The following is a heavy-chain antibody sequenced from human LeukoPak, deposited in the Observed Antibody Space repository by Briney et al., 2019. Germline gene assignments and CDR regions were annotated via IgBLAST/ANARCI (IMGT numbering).Heavy chain of an antibody. Sequence: PGMSLRLSCAASGFTFSSYAMHWVRQAPGKGLEWVAVISYDGSNKYYADSVKGRFTISRDNSKNTLYLQMNSLRAEDTAVYYCARDLRDFWSGDFDYWGQGTLVTVSS. CDR3: ARDLRDFWSGDFDY. CDR2: ISYDGSNK. CDR1: GFTFSSYA. D-gene: IGHD3-3*01. V-gene: IGHV3-30*04. J-gene: IGHJ4*02.